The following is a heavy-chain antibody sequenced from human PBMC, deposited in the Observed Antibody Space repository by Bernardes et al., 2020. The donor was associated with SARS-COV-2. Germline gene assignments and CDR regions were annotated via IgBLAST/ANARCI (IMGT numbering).Heavy chain of an antibody. J-gene: IGHJ5*02. Sequence: VGSLSLSCAAYELTISNSCLSWVRQAPGKGLEWVSTIKKDGTVRDYVDTVKGRFSISRDNTRNQVYLQMNALRAEDTGTYYCTIGHYADLCVQGTL. D-gene: IGHD4-17*01. V-gene: IGHV3-7*01. CDR1: ELTISNSC. CDR3: TIGHYADL. CDR2: IKKDGTVR.